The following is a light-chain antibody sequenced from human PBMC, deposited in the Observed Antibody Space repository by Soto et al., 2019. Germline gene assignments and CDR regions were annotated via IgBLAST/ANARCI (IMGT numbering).Light chain of an antibody. CDR1: QSVTSSY. CDR2: GAS. CDR3: QQDGSSPPWS. J-gene: IGKJ1*01. Sequence: EIVLTQSPGTLSLSPGEGATLSCRASQSVTSSYLAWFQQKPGQAPRLLIYGASSRATGIPDRFSGSGSGTYFSLSISRLEPEDFAVYYGQQDGSSPPWSFGQGTKVEIK. V-gene: IGKV3-20*01.